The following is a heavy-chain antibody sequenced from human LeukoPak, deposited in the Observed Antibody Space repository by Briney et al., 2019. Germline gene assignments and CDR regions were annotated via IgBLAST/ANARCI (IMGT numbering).Heavy chain of an antibody. CDR3: ARDATSPLKYYDFWSGYYTGAFDI. V-gene: IGHV4-59*01. CDR2: ISHSGST. J-gene: IGHJ3*02. Sequence: SETLSLTCTVSGGSISNYYWSWTRQPPGKGLEWIGYISHSGSTNSNPSLRSRVTISVDTSKNQFSLKLSSVTAADTAVYYCARDATSPLKYYDFWSGYYTGAFDIWGQGTMVTVSS. D-gene: IGHD3-3*01. CDR1: GGSISNYY.